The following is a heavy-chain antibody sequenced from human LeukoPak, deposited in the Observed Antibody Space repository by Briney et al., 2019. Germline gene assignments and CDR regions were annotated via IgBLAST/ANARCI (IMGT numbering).Heavy chain of an antibody. J-gene: IGHJ4*02. Sequence: SGPTLVNPTQTLTLTCTFSGFSLSTSGVGVGWIRQPPGKALEWLALIYWDDDKRYSPSLKSRLTITKDTSKNQVVLTMTNMDSVDTATYYCAHLVLSTYSSASTYYFDYWGQGTLVTVSS. CDR3: AHLVLSTYSSASTYYFDY. CDR1: GFSLSTSGVG. D-gene: IGHD6-19*01. V-gene: IGHV2-5*02. CDR2: IYWDDDK.